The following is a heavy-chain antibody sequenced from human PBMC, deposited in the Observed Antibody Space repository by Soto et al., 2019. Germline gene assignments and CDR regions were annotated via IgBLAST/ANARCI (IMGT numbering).Heavy chain of an antibody. D-gene: IGHD2-2*01. J-gene: IGHJ3*02. V-gene: IGHV4-59*02. CDR3: AKKYCTSTSCNDAFDI. Sequence: SETLSVTWTVSGGSVSSSYWTWIRQPPGKGLEWIGYLYKSGSTNYNPSLKGRVTISVDTSKNQFSLRLSSVTAADTAVYYCAKKYCTSTSCNDAFDIWGQGTMVTVSS. CDR1: GGSVSSSY. CDR2: LYKSGST.